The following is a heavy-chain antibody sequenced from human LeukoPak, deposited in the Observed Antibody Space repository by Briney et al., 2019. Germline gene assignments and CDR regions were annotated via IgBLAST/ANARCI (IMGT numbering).Heavy chain of an antibody. V-gene: IGHV4-59*01. CDR3: ARENTMVQGAFDAFDI. J-gene: IGHJ3*02. D-gene: IGHD3-10*01. CDR2: IYYSGST. Sequence: SETLSLTCTVSGGSNSSYYWSWIRQPPGKGLEWIGYIYYSGSTNYNPSLKSRVTISVDTSTNQFSLKLSSVTAADTAVYYCARENTMVQGAFDAFDIWGQGTMVTVSS. CDR1: GGSNSSYY.